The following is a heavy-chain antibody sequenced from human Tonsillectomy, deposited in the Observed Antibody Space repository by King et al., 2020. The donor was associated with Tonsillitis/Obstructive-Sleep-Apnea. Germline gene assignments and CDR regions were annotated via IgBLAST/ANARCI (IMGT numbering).Heavy chain of an antibody. Sequence: VQLVESGGGLIKPGGSLRLSCAASGFTFSNAWMSWVRQAPGKGLEWVGRVKSKTDGGTTDYAAPVKGRFTISREDSKAMLYLQMSSLKTEDTAVYYCTTDFVEGGVVVDYWGQGTLVTVSS. D-gene: IGHD3-16*01. J-gene: IGHJ4*02. CDR3: TTDFVEGGVVVDY. V-gene: IGHV3-15*01. CDR1: GFTFSNAW. CDR2: VKSKTDGGTT.